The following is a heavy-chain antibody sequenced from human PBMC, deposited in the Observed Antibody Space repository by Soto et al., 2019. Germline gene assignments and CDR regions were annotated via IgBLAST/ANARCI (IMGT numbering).Heavy chain of an antibody. Sequence: EVQLVESGGGLVQPGGSLRLSCAASGFTFSSYWMSWVRQAPGKGLEWVANIKQDGSEKYYVDSVKGRFTISRDNAKNSLYLQMNSLRAEDTAVYYCARDGYGSGPIRGDWFDPWGQGTLDTVSS. V-gene: IGHV3-7*04. CDR3: ARDGYGSGPIRGDWFDP. D-gene: IGHD3-10*01. J-gene: IGHJ5*02. CDR2: IKQDGSEK. CDR1: GFTFSSYW.